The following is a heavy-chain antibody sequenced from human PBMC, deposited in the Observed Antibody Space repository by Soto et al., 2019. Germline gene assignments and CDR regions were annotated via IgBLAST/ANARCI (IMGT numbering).Heavy chain of an antibody. D-gene: IGHD6-13*01. V-gene: IGHV4-31*03. CDR3: ARDGKQQLVRGQNGMDV. Sequence: SETLSLTCTVSGGSISSGGYYWSWIRQHPGKGLEWIGYIYYSGSTYYNPSLKSRVTISVDTSKNQFSLKLSSVTAADTAVYYCARDGKQQLVRGQNGMDVWGQGTTVTVSS. CDR1: GGSISSGGYY. J-gene: IGHJ6*02. CDR2: IYYSGST.